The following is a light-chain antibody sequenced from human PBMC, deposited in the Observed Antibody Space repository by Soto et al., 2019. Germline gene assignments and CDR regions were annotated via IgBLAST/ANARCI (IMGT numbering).Light chain of an antibody. CDR3: CSYAGSSTFRV. CDR2: EGS. CDR1: SSDVGSYNL. Sequence: QSALTQPASVSGSPGQSITISCTGTSSDVGSYNLVSWYQQHPGKAPKLMIYEGSKRPSGVSNRFSGSKSGNTASLTISGLQGEDEADYYCCSYAGSSTFRVFGGGTKVTVL. J-gene: IGLJ2*01. V-gene: IGLV2-23*03.